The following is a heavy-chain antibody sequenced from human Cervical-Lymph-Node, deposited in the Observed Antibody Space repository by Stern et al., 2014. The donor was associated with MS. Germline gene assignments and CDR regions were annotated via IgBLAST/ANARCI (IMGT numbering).Heavy chain of an antibody. J-gene: IGHJ4*02. V-gene: IGHV3-30*18. D-gene: IGHD1-26*01. CDR3: AKDGYAVGATVGPFDY. Sequence: QVQLEESGGGVVQPGRSLRLSCAASGFTFSSYGMHWVRQAPGKGLEWVAVISYDGSNKYYADSVKGRFTISRDNSKNTLYLQMNSLRAEDTAVYYCAKDGYAVGATVGPFDYWGQGTLVTVSS. CDR1: GFTFSSYG. CDR2: ISYDGSNK.